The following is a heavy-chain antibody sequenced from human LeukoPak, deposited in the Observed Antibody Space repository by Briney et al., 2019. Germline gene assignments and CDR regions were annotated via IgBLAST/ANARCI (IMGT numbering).Heavy chain of an antibody. J-gene: IGHJ4*02. D-gene: IGHD6-13*01. CDR2: IYYSGST. CDR1: GYSISSGYY. CDR3: ARHPIAAAGFDY. Sequence: SETLSLTCSVSGYSISSGYYWSWIRQPPGKGLEWIGYIYYSGSTYYNPSLKSRVTISVDTSKNQFSLKLSSVTAADTAVYYCARHPIAAAGFDYWGQGTLVTVSS. V-gene: IGHV4-30-4*08.